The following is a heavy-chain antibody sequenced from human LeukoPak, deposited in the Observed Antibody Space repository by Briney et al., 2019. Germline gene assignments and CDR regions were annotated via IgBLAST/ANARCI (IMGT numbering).Heavy chain of an antibody. J-gene: IGHJ6*03. Sequence: GSLRLSCAASGFTFSSYAMSWIRQPPGKGLEWIGYIYYSGSTNYNPSLKSRVTISVDTSKNQFSLKLSSVTAADTAVYYCARGGGYNYLGNYYYYYMDVWGKGTTVTVSS. V-gene: IGHV4-59*01. CDR1: GFTFSSYA. CDR2: IYYSGST. D-gene: IGHD5-24*01. CDR3: ARGGGYNYLGNYYYYYMDV.